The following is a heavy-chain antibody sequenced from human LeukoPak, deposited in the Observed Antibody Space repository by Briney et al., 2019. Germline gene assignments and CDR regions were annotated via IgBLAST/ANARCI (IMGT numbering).Heavy chain of an antibody. CDR1: GGSFSGYY. J-gene: IGHJ4*02. D-gene: IGHD3-22*01. CDR3: ARVIDYDISGYYLGY. Sequence: SETLSLTCAVYGGSFSGYYWSWIRQPPGKGLEWIGEINDSGSTSCSPSLKSRVSISVDTAKNQFSLKLRSVTAADTAVYYCARVIDYDISGYYLGYWGQGNRVTVSS. CDR2: INDSGST. V-gene: IGHV4-34*01.